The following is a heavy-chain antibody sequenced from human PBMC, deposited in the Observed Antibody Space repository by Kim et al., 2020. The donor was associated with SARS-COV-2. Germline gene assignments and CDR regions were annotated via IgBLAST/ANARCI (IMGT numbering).Heavy chain of an antibody. D-gene: IGHD3-22*01. CDR1: GFSFGDHA. Sequence: GGSLRLSCAASGFSFGDHAIHWVRQAPGKGLEWVSGVDSNSLNIGIADSVKGRFTISRDNAKKSLYLQMNSLRVEDTAFYYCARALDSSGYPYYFDFWG. CDR2: VDSNSLNI. J-gene: IGHJ4*01. CDR3: ARALDSSGYPYYFDF. V-gene: IGHV3-9*01.